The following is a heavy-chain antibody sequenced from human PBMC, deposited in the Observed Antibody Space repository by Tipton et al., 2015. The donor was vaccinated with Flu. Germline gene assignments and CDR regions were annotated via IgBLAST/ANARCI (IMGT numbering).Heavy chain of an antibody. CDR2: LDSTSRYI. V-gene: IGHV3-21*01. CDR3: ARSPPDYESQSLYDY. J-gene: IGHJ4*02. D-gene: IGHD3-22*01. Sequence: SLRLSCAASGFTFRSYTMSWVRQAPGKGLEWVSSLDSTSRYIYYADSVKGRFPISGDNAKNSLYLQMNSLTAEDTAVYYCARSPPDYESQSLYDYWGQGALVTVSS. CDR1: GFTFRSYT.